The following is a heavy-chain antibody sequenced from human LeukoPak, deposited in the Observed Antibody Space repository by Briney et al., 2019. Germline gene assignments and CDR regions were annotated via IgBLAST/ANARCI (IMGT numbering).Heavy chain of an antibody. CDR3: ARTKRGIGGYYYYMDV. Sequence: SETLSLTCAVYGGSFSGYYWSWIRQPPGKGLEWIGEINHSGSTNYNPSLKSRVTISVDTSKNQFSLKLSSVTAADTAVYYCARTKRGIGGYYYYMDVWGKGTTVTVSS. V-gene: IGHV4-34*01. CDR2: INHSGST. CDR1: GGSFSGYY. J-gene: IGHJ6*03. D-gene: IGHD3-10*01.